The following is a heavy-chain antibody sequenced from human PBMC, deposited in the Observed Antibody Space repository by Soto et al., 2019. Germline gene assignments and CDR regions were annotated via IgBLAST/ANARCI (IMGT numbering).Heavy chain of an antibody. J-gene: IGHJ6*02. CDR1: GFTFSSYG. D-gene: IGHD3-3*01. CDR2: IWYDGSNK. Sequence: QPGGSLRLSCAASGFTFSSYGMHWVRQAPGKGLEWVAVIWYDGSNKYYADSVKGRFTISRDNSKNTLYLQMNSLRAEDTAVYYCARDQHYDFWSGSIGGQYYYYGMDVWGQGTTVTVSS. CDR3: ARDQHYDFWSGSIGGQYYYYGMDV. V-gene: IGHV3-33*01.